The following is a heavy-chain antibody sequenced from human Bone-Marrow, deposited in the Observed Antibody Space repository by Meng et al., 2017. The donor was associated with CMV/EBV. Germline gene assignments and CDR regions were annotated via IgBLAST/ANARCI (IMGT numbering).Heavy chain of an antibody. CDR3: ARDLGSSRRIGGSNWFDP. CDR1: YTFPSYY. D-gene: IGHD6-13*01. Sequence: YTFPSYYMPWVRQAPGQGLEWMGIINPSGGSTSYAQKFQGRVTMTRDTSTSTVYMELSSLRSEDTAVYYCARDLGSSRRIGGSNWFDPWGQGTLVTVSS. J-gene: IGHJ5*02. CDR2: INPSGGST. V-gene: IGHV1-46*01.